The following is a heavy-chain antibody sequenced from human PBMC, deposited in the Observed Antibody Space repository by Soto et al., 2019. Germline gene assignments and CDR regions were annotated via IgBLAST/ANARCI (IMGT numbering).Heavy chain of an antibody. CDR3: ARDRVGATAYYYGMDV. D-gene: IGHD1-26*01. J-gene: IGHJ6*02. V-gene: IGHV3-7*01. CDR1: GFTFRSYW. CDR2: IKQDGSEK. Sequence: VQLVESGGGLVQPGGSLRLSCAASGFTFRSYWMSWVRQAPGKGLEWVANIKQDGSEKYYVDSVKGRFTISRDNAKNSLYLQMNSLRAEDTAVYYCARDRVGATAYYYGMDVWGQGTTVTVSS.